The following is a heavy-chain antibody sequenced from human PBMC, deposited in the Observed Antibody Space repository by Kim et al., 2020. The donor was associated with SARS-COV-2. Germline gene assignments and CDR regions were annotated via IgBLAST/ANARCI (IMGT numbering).Heavy chain of an antibody. D-gene: IGHD1-1*01. CDR1: GGSIGSSNYY. J-gene: IGHJ4*01. Sequence: SETLSLTCNVSGGSIGSSNYYSGWIRQPPGKGLEWIGCIYYSGKTYDNPSLKSRVTISLDLSKNHFSMNLRSATAADTAMYYCARATGFGTSWYYFDSWG. V-gene: IGHV4-39*07. CDR2: IYYSGKT. CDR3: ARATGFGTSWYYFDS.